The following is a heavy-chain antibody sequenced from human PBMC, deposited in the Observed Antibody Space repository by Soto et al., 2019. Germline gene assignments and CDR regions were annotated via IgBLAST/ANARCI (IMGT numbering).Heavy chain of an antibody. CDR2: IYYSGST. Sequence: SETLSLTCTVSGGSISSSSYYWGWIRQPPGKGLEWIGSIYYSGSTYYNPSLKSRVTISVDTSKNQCSLKLSSGTAADTAVYYCARHSEYSSSYFYWGQGTLVTVSS. V-gene: IGHV4-39*01. D-gene: IGHD6-6*01. CDR3: ARHSEYSSSYFY. CDR1: GGSISSSSYY. J-gene: IGHJ4*02.